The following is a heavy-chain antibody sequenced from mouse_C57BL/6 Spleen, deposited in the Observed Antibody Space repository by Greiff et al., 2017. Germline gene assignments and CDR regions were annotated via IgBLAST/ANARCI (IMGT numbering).Heavy chain of an antibody. D-gene: IGHD1-1*01. CDR1: GYTFTSYW. J-gene: IGHJ4*01. CDR3: ARSHGRDAMDY. CDR2: IDPSDSYT. V-gene: IGHV1-69*01. Sequence: QVQLQQPGAELVMPGASVKLSCKASGYTFTSYWMHWVKQRPGQGLEWIGEIDPSDSYTNYNQKFKGKSTLTVDKSPSTAYMQLSSLTSEDSAVYYCARSHGRDAMDYWGQGTSVTVSS.